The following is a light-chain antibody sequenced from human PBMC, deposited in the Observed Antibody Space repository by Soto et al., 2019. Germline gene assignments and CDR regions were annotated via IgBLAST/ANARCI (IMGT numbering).Light chain of an antibody. J-gene: IGKJ1*01. Sequence: EIVLTQSPATLSLSPGERATLSCRASQSIRTYLAWYQQKPGQAPRLLMYDASTRATDIPARFSGSGSGTDFTLTISSLEPEDFAVYYCQQRSNWWTFGPGTKVDIK. CDR3: QQRSNWWT. CDR1: QSIRTY. CDR2: DAS. V-gene: IGKV3-11*01.